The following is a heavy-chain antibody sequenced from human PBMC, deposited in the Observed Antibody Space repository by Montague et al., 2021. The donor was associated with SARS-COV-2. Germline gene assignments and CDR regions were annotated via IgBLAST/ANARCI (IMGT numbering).Heavy chain of an antibody. CDR2: IDYSGST. Sequence: SETLSLTCTVSGGSISSYYWSWIRQPPGKGLEWIGYIDYSGSTNYNPSLTSRVTISVDTSKNQFSLKLSSVTAADTALYYCARTSFYYYGSGSYHGPFDMWGQGTMVTVSS. V-gene: IGHV4-59*01. CDR1: GGSISSYY. D-gene: IGHD3-10*01. CDR3: ARTSFYYYGSGSYHGPFDM. J-gene: IGHJ3*02.